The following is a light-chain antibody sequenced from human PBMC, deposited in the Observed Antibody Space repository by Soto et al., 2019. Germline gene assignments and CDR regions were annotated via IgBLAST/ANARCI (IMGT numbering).Light chain of an antibody. CDR2: GAS. V-gene: IGKV3-20*01. J-gene: IGKJ5*01. CDR3: QQYDSSPIT. Sequence: EIVLTQSPGTLSLSPGERATLPCRASQSVSNNYLAWYQQKPGQAPRLLIYGASNRATGIPDRFSGSGSGTDFTLTITPLEPDDFVVYFCQQYDSSPITFGQGTRLEIK. CDR1: QSVSNNY.